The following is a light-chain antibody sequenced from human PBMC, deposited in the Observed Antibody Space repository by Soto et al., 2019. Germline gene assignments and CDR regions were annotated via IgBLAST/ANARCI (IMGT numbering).Light chain of an antibody. J-gene: IGKJ5*01. CDR3: QQRGRSWIT. CDR1: QSVSSSY. V-gene: IGKV3-20*01. Sequence: EIVLTQSPGTLSLSPGERATLSCRASQSVSSSYLAWYQQKPGQAPRLLIYGASSRATGIPDRFSGSGSGTDFTLTISRLEPEDFAVYYCQQRGRSWITFGQGTRLEIK. CDR2: GAS.